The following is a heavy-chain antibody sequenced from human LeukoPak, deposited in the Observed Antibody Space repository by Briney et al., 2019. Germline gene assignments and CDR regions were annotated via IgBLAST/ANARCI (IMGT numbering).Heavy chain of an antibody. D-gene: IGHD6-13*01. CDR1: GGSISSGGYY. CDR3: ARAWGSSWYESHHFDY. V-gene: IGHV4-31*03. Sequence: PSETLSLTCTVSGGSISSGGYYWSWIRQHPGKGLEWIGYIYYSGSTYYNPSLKSRVTISVDTSKNQFSLKLSSVTAADTAVYYCARAWGSSWYESHHFDYGGQGTLVTVSS. CDR2: IYYSGST. J-gene: IGHJ4*02.